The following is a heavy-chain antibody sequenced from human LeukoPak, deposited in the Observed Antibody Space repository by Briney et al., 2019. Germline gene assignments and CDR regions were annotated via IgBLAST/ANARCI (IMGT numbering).Heavy chain of an antibody. CDR2: IHHSGST. CDR1: DYSISSGYY. V-gene: IGHV4-38-2*01. Sequence: SETLSLTCAVSDYSISSGYYWGWIRPPPGKGLEWIGSIHHSGSTYYNPSLKSRVTISVDTSKNQFSLKVNSVTAADTAVYYCARRRYYDSTGYLDWGQGTLVSISP. CDR3: ARRRYYDSTGYLD. D-gene: IGHD3-22*01. J-gene: IGHJ1*01.